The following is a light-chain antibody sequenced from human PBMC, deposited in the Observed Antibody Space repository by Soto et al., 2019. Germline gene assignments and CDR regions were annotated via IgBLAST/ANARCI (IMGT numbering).Light chain of an antibody. CDR1: QSVSNN. V-gene: IGKV3-15*01. Sequence: EIVMTQSPATLSVSPGERATLSCRASQSVSNNLAWYQQRPGQRPRLLIHGASTRATGIPARFRGSGSGTEFTLTISSLQSEDFAVYYCQQHDNWPRTFGQGTKVDIK. CDR2: GAS. J-gene: IGKJ1*01. CDR3: QQHDNWPRT.